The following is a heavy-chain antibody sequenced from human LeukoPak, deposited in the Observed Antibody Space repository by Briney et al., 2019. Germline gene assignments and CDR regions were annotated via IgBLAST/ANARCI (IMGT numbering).Heavy chain of an antibody. D-gene: IGHD3-22*01. Sequence: PGGSLRLSCAASGFTFSDYYMIWIRQAPGKGLGWVSYISKSGGDTNYADSVKGRFTISRDNAKNSLYLQMNSLRAEDTAVYYCALSGYYYDSSGYYPFDYWGQGTLVTVSS. CDR2: ISKSGGDT. CDR3: ALSGYYYDSSGYYPFDY. J-gene: IGHJ4*02. CDR1: GFTFSDYY. V-gene: IGHV3-11*03.